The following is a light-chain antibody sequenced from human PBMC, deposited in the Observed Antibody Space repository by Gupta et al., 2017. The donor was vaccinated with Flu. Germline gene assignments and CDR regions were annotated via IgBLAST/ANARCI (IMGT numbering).Light chain of an antibody. Sequence: IVMTQSPLSLPVTPGEPASISCRSSQGLLHSNGYNSLDWYLQKPGQAPQLLIYLDSKRAYGVPDRFSGSGSGTDFTLKISRVEAEDVGVYYCRQGLQTPRTFGQGTXVEIK. CDR1: QGLLHSNGYNS. CDR3: RQGLQTPRT. V-gene: IGKV2-28*01. J-gene: IGKJ1*01. CDR2: LDS.